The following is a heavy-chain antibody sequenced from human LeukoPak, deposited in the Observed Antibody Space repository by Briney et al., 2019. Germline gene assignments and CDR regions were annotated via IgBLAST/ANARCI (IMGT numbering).Heavy chain of an antibody. V-gene: IGHV3-23*01. CDR1: GFTFNTYA. Sequence: GGSLRLSCAASGFTFNTYAMSWVRQAPGKGLEWVSTICGSGGGTYYADSVKGRFTISRDNSKNTLYLQMSSLRVEDTAVYYCAKYDHSSSWYIVSWGQGTLLTVSS. CDR3: AKYDHSSSWYIVS. J-gene: IGHJ5*01. CDR2: ICGSGGGT. D-gene: IGHD6-13*01.